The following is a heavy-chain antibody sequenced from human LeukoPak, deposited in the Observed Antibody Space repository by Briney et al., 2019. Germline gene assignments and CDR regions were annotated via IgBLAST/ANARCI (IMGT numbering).Heavy chain of an antibody. D-gene: IGHD3-10*01. CDR2: IYYSGST. J-gene: IGHJ2*01. V-gene: IGHV4-61*08. Sequence: SETLSLTCTVSGGSISSGDYYWSWIRQPPGKGLEWIGYIYYSGSTNYNPSLKSRVTISVDTSKNQFSLKLSSVTAADTAVYYCARGRGYYGSGRGYWYFDLWGRGTLVTVSS. CDR3: ARGRGYYGSGRGYWYFDL. CDR1: GGSISSGDYY.